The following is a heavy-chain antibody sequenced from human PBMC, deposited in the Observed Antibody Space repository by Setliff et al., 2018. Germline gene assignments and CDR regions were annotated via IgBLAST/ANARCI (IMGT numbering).Heavy chain of an antibody. J-gene: IGHJ4*02. CDR2: VSFFGSA. D-gene: IGHD2-8*01. V-gene: IGHV4-39*07. CDR3: ARDPGFHSGTWCLDS. Sequence: SETLSLTCNVSGVSFSSTTFYWAWIRQSPGKGLEWIGSVSFFGSAYYNPSLQSRGAISLDTSRNQFSLELSSVTAADTAVYYCARDPGFHSGTWCLDSWGQGTQVTVSS. CDR1: GVSFSSTTFY.